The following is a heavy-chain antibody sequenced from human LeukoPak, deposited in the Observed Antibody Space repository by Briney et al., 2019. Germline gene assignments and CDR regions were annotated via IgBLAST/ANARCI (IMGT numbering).Heavy chain of an antibody. CDR2: IIPIFGTA. CDR1: GGTFSSYA. V-gene: IGHV1-69*13. Sequence: SVKVSCKASGGTFSSYAISWVRQAPGQGLEWMGGIIPIFGTANYAQKFQGRVTITADESTSTAYMELSRLRSEDTAVYYCASEPSSDYSNVNWFDPWGQGTLVTVS. D-gene: IGHD4-11*01. CDR3: ASEPSSDYSNVNWFDP. J-gene: IGHJ5*02.